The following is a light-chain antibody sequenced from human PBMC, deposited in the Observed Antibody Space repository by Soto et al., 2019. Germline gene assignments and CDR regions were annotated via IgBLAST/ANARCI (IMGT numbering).Light chain of an antibody. V-gene: IGKV3-20*01. CDR2: GAS. J-gene: IGKJ5*01. Sequence: EIVLTQSPGTLSLSPGEGATLSCRASQSVTSNYLAWYQQRPGQAPRLLIYGASSRATGIPDRFSGGGSGTDFTLTISRLEPEDFPVYYCQQYGSSSPTTFGQGTRLE. CDR1: QSVTSNY. CDR3: QQYGSSSPTT.